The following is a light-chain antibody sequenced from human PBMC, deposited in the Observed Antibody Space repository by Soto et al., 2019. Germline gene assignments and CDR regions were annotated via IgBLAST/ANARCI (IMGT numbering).Light chain of an antibody. CDR3: QHYYPYPWT. Sequence: DILLIPVPSVLSATVGDRVTITCRASQSISSWFAWYQQKPGKAPNLLIHKASHLESGVPSRFSGSGSGTEFTLTISSLLLGDMTAYECQHYYPYPWTFGQATKV. V-gene: IGKV1-5*03. J-gene: IGKJ1*01. CDR1: QSISSW. CDR2: KAS.